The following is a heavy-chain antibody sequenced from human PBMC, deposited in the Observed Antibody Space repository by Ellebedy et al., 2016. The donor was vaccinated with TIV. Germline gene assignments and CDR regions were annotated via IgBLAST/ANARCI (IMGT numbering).Heavy chain of an antibody. CDR3: AKGGGGSFDY. Sequence: PGGSLRLSCAASGFTFSSFAMTWVRQAPGKGLEWVSSISTTGGNTYYADSAKGRFTVSRDNSKNTVYLQMNSLTAEDTAVYFLAKGGGGSFDYWGQGTLVTVSS. J-gene: IGHJ4*02. CDR2: ISTTGGNT. V-gene: IGHV3-23*01. CDR1: GFTFSSFA. D-gene: IGHD1-26*01.